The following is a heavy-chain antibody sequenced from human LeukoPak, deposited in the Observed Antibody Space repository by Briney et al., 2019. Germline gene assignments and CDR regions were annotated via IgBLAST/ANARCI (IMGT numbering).Heavy chain of an antibody. V-gene: IGHV1-69*05. CDR1: GGTFSSYA. Sequence: SVKVSCKASGGTFSSYAISWVRQAPGQGLEWMGRIIPIFGTANYAQKFQGRVTITTDESTSTAYMELSSLRSEDTAVYYCATYGPMTTVTTQGPGFDYWGQGTLVTVSS. J-gene: IGHJ4*02. CDR3: ATYGPMTTVTTQGPGFDY. CDR2: IIPIFGTA. D-gene: IGHD4-17*01.